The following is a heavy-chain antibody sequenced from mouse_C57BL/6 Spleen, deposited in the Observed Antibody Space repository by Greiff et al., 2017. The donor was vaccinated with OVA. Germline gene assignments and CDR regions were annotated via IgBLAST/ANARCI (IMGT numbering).Heavy chain of an antibody. J-gene: IGHJ2*01. CDR1: GYSITSGYY. CDR3: ARADGRFDY. D-gene: IGHD1-1*01. CDR2: ISYDGSN. Sequence: DVKLQESGPGLVKPSQSLSLTCSVTGYSITSGYYWNWIRQFPGNKLEWMGYISYDGSNNYNPSLKNRISITRDTSKNQFFLKLNSVTTEDTATYYCARADGRFDYWGQGTTLTVSS. V-gene: IGHV3-6*01.